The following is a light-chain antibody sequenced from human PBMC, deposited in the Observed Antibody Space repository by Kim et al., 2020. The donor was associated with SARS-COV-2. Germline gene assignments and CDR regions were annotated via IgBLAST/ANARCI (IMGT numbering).Light chain of an antibody. CDR2: GKN. J-gene: IGLJ2*01. Sequence: ELTQDPAVSVALGQTVRITCQGDSLRSYYATWYQQKPGQAPIVVIYGKNNRPSGIPDRFSGSSSGNTASLTITGTQAGDEADYYCNSRDSNDNVVFGGGTQLTVL. CDR1: SLRSYY. CDR3: NSRDSNDNVV. V-gene: IGLV3-19*01.